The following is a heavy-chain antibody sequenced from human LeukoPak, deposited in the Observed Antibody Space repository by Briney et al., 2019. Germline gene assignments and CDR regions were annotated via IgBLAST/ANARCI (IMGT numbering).Heavy chain of an antibody. V-gene: IGHV3-30*02. Sequence: GGSLRLSCAASGVTFSSHGMHWVRQARGKGLEWVAFIQYDGSKKYYVDSVKGRFSISRDNSKNTLYLQMNTLRVEDTAVYYCANGPTSSGYFYYFDYWGQGTLVTAPS. D-gene: IGHD3-22*01. CDR1: GVTFSSHG. CDR2: IQYDGSKK. CDR3: ANGPTSSGYFYYFDY. J-gene: IGHJ4*02.